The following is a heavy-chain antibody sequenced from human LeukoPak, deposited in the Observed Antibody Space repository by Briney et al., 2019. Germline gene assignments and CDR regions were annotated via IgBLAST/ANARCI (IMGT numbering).Heavy chain of an antibody. V-gene: IGHV4-34*01. D-gene: IGHD4-23*01. CDR2: INHSGST. J-gene: IGHJ4*02. CDR1: GGSFSGYY. Sequence: SETLSLTCAVYGGSFSGYYWSWIRQPPGKGLEWIGEINHSGSTNYNPSLKSRVTISVDTSKNQFSLKLSSVTAADTAVYYCARGDYGGIDYWGQGTLVTVSS. CDR3: ARGDYGGIDY.